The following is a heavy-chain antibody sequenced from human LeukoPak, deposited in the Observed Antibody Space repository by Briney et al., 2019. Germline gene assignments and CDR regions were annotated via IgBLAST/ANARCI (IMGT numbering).Heavy chain of an antibody. D-gene: IGHD5-18*01. Sequence: GGSLRHSCAASGFTVSSNYMSWVRQAPGKGLEWVSVIYSGGSTYYADSVKGRFTISRDNSKNTLYLQMNSLRAEDTAVYYCARDRSYGQGWFDPWGQGTLVTVSS. CDR3: ARDRSYGQGWFDP. V-gene: IGHV3-66*01. CDR1: GFTVSSNY. J-gene: IGHJ5*02. CDR2: IYSGGST.